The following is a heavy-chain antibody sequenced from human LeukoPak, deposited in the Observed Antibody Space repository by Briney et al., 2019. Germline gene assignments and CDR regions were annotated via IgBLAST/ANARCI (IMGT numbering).Heavy chain of an antibody. CDR1: GFSFSGYW. D-gene: IGHD5-18*01. V-gene: IGHV3-23*01. CDR3: XXGXNXXXWLYRDYGMDV. J-gene: IGHJ6*02. Sequence: GGSLRLSCTASGFSFSGYWMTWVRQTPGKGLEWVSAISGSGGSTYYADSVKGRFTISRDNSKNTLYLQMNSLRAEDTAVYYCXXGXNXXXWLYRDYGMDVWGQGTTVTVSS. CDR2: ISGSGGST.